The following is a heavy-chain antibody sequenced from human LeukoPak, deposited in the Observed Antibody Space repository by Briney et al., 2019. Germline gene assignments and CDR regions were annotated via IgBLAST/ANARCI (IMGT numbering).Heavy chain of an antibody. CDR2: ISSNGVST. Sequence: GGSLRLSCSASGFTFSSYAMHWVRQAPGKGLEYVSAISSNGVSTYYAGSVKGRFTISRDNSKNTLYLQMSSLRPEDTAVYYCVKNGIYSSGWFGGYFDYWGQGALVTVSS. J-gene: IGHJ4*02. CDR3: VKNGIYSSGWFGGYFDY. D-gene: IGHD6-19*01. V-gene: IGHV3-64D*09. CDR1: GFTFSSYA.